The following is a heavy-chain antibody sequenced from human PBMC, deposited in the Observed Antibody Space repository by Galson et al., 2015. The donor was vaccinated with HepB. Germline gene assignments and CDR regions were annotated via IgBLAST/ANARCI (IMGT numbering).Heavy chain of an antibody. D-gene: IGHD3-3*01. V-gene: IGHV3-30*04. CDR2: ISYDGSGE. Sequence: SLRLSCAASGFTFSNHAMHWVRQAPGKGLEWVAVISYDGSGENYADSVKGRFTVSRDNSKNTFSLQMNALSAEDTALYYSARQVRILEWLFLGYYMDVWGKGTTVIVSS. J-gene: IGHJ6*03. CDR1: GFTFSNHA. CDR3: ARQVRILEWLFLGYYMDV.